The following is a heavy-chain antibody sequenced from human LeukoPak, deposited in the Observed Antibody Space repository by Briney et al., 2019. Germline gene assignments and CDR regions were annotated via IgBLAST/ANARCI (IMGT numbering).Heavy chain of an antibody. V-gene: IGHV4-59*04. CDR2: IYYSGST. CDR1: GGPIRSYY. Sequence: SETLSLTCTVSGGPIRSYYWSWIRQPPGKGLEWIGSIYYSGSTYYNPSLKSRVTISVDTSKNQFSLKLSSVTAADTAVYYCAIPPLSGTGSSRPLAEMDVWGQGTTVTVSS. CDR3: AIPPLSGTGSSRPLAEMDV. J-gene: IGHJ6*02. D-gene: IGHD3-10*01.